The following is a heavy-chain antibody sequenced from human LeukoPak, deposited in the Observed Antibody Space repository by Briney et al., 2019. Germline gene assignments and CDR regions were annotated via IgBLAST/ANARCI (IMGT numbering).Heavy chain of an antibody. CDR1: GFTFIGYY. CDR3: SKDTEAQRPYYFDY. J-gene: IGHJ4*02. Sequence: GGSLILSCAASGFTFIGYYMRWIGQAPGKGVEWVSYIISSGSTIYYAESLKGRFTISRDNAKNSLYLQKNSLRGEDETWSYCSKDTEAQRPYYFDYWGQGTVVTVSS. V-gene: IGHV3-11*01. D-gene: IGHD6-25*01. CDR2: IISSGSTI.